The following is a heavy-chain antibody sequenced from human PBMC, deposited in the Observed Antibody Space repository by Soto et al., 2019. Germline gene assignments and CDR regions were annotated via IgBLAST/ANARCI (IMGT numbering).Heavy chain of an antibody. CDR1: GFTFSSYS. V-gene: IGHV3-21*01. J-gene: IGHJ6*02. CDR2: ISMSSSYI. D-gene: IGHD2-21*02. CDR3: ARSDTLAYCGGDCYSGGVLGYYYYGMDV. Sequence: GGSLRLSCAASGFTFSSYSMSWVRQAPGEGLEWVSSISMSSSYIYYADSVKGRFTISRDNAKNSLYLQMNSLRAEDTAVYYCARSDTLAYCGGDCYSGGVLGYYYYGMDVWGQGTTVTVSS.